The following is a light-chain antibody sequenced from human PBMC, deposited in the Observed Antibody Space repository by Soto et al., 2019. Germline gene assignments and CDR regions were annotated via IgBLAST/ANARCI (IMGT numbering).Light chain of an antibody. CDR3: QHYGGPVGYT. Sequence: EIVLTQSPNTLSLSPGDRAALSCRASQTVRNNYVAWYQQKPGQAPKLLIYGASSRATDIPGRFSGSGSGTGFALTISRLEPDDFAVYYCQHYGGPVGYTFGQATKLEIK. V-gene: IGKV3-20*01. J-gene: IGKJ2*01. CDR1: QTVRNNY. CDR2: GAS.